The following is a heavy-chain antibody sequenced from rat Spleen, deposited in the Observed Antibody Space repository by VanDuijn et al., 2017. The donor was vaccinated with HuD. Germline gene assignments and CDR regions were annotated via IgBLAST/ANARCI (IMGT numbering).Heavy chain of an antibody. CDR3: ARRISSYHWYFDF. V-gene: IGHV5-25*01. CDR2: ISTSGGST. D-gene: IGHD1-2*01. CDR1: GFTFSNYD. J-gene: IGHJ1*01. Sequence: EVQLVESGGGLVQPGRSLKLSCAASGFTFSNYDMAWVRQAPTKGLEWVASISTSGGSTYYRDSVKGRFTVSRDNAKSTLYLQMDSLRSEDTATYYCARRISSYHWYFDFWGPGTMVTVSS.